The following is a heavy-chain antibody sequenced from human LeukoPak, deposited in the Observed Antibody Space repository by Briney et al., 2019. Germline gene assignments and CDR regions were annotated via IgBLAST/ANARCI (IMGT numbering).Heavy chain of an antibody. V-gene: IGHV4-34*01. CDR2: INHSGST. Sequence: PSETLSLTCAVYGGSFSGYSWSWIRQPPGKGLEWIGEINHSGSTNYNPSLKSRLPISVDTSKNQFSLKLSSVTAADTAVYYCARGAPGYWGQGTLVTVSS. J-gene: IGHJ4*02. CDR3: ARGAPGY. CDR1: GGSFSGYS.